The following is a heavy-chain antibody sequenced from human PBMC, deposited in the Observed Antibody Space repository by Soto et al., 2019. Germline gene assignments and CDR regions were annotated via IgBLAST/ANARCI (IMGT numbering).Heavy chain of an antibody. CDR1: GGSISSGGYY. V-gene: IGHV4-31*03. CDR3: ARLGPYNSGSYSFRYNWFDP. D-gene: IGHD3-10*01. CDR2: IYYSGST. Sequence: SETLSLTCTVSGGSISSGGYYWSWIRQHPGKGLEWIGYIYYSGSTYYNPSLKSRVTISVDTSKNQFSLKLSSVTAADTAVYYCARLGPYNSGSYSFRYNWFDPWGQGTLVTVSS. J-gene: IGHJ5*02.